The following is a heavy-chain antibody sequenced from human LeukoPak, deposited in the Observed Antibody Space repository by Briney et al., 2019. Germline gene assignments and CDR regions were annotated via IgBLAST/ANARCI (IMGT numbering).Heavy chain of an antibody. V-gene: IGHV3-23*01. Sequence: PGGSLRLSCAASGFTSSNFAMSWVRQTPGKGLQWVSSISDGGHSTYFADSVRGRFTLSRDNSNNIVYLQMNNLGVEDTAMYYCAKSYCSGGTCHSYLPYFFDYWGQGTLVTVSS. CDR3: AKSYCSGGTCHSYLPYFFDY. CDR2: ISDGGHST. CDR1: GFTSSNFA. J-gene: IGHJ4*02. D-gene: IGHD2-15*01.